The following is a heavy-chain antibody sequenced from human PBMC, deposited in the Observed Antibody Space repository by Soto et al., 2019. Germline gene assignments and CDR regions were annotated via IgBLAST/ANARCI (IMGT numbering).Heavy chain of an antibody. CDR2: ISGSGDST. J-gene: IGHJ4*02. Sequence: GGSPRISFAASGFTFSSYAMSWVRQAPGKGLEWVSHISGSGDSTYYANSVKGRCTISRDNSKNTLYLQMNILRAEDTAVYYLSKEVVVVPALQGYCGQVTLVTVS. CDR1: GFTFSSYA. V-gene: IGHV3-23*01. CDR3: SKEVVVVPALQGY. D-gene: IGHD2-21*02.